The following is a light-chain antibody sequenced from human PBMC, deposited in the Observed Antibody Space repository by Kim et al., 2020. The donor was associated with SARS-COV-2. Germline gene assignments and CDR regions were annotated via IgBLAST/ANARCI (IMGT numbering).Light chain of an antibody. V-gene: IGLV2-8*01. CDR2: EVS. Sequence: QSALTQPPSASGSPGQSVTISCTGSSSDIGGYNYVSWYQQHPGKAPTLMIHEVSKRPSGVPDRFSGSKSGNTASLTVSGLQAEDEADYYCSSYAGSHNWVFGGGTKLTVL. J-gene: IGLJ3*02. CDR3: SSYAGSHNWV. CDR1: SSDIGGYNY.